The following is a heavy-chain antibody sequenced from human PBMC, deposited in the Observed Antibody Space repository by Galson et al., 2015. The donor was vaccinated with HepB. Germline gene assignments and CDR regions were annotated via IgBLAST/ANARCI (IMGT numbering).Heavy chain of an antibody. V-gene: IGHV4-34*01. Sequence: TCAVYGGSFSGYYWSWIRQPPGKGLEWIGEINHSGSTNYNPSLKSRVTISVDMSKNQFSLKLSSVTAADTAVYYCARLMSNSNPYGMDVWGQGTTVTVSS. CDR3: ARLMSNSNPYGMDV. CDR1: GGSFSGYY. J-gene: IGHJ6*02. CDR2: INHSGST. D-gene: IGHD4-23*01.